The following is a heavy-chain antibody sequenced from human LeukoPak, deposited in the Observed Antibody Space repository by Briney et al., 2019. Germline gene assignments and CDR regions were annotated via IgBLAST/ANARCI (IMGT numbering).Heavy chain of an antibody. CDR1: GFTFSSYA. J-gene: IGHJ3*02. CDR3: ARGAPWVYDAFDI. CDR2: ISGSGGST. D-gene: IGHD1-26*01. V-gene: IGHV3-23*01. Sequence: GGSLRLSCAASGFTFSSYAMSWVRQAPGKGLEWVSAISGSGGSTYYADSVKGRFTISRDNAKNSLYLQMNSLRAEDTAVYYCARGAPWVYDAFDIWGQGTMVTVSS.